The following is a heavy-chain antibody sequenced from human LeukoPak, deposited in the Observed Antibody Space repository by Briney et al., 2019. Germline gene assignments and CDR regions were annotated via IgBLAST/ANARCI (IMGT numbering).Heavy chain of an antibody. CDR3: AREGNWGSFDY. Sequence: SETLSLTCTVSGDSISSGSYWGWIRQPPGKGLEWIGSIYHSGSTYYNPSLKSRVTISVDASKNQFSLNLSSVTAADTAVYYCAREGNWGSFDYWGQGTLVTVSS. D-gene: IGHD7-27*01. CDR2: IYHSGST. J-gene: IGHJ4*02. CDR1: GDSISSGSY. V-gene: IGHV4-38-2*02.